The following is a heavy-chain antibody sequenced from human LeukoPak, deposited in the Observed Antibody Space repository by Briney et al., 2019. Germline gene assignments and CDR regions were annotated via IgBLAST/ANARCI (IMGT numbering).Heavy chain of an antibody. CDR1: GFTFSDYG. D-gene: IGHD3-16*02. CDR2: ISDSGGST. CDR3: ARHDSFIPY. J-gene: IGHJ4*02. V-gene: IGHV3-23*01. Sequence: GGSLRLSCVASGFTFSDYGMSWVRQAPGKGLEWVSGISDSGGSTYYADSVKGRCTISRDNSKNTVSLQMNNLRAEDTAVYFCARHDSFIPYWGQGTLVTVTS.